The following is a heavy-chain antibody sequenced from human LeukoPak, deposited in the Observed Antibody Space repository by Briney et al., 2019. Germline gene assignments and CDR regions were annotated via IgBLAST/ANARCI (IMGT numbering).Heavy chain of an antibody. V-gene: IGHV4-39*07. J-gene: IGHJ4*02. CDR1: GGSISSSNYY. Sequence: SETLSLTCTVSGGSISSSNYYWGWIRQPPGKGLEWIGSIYYSGNTYYNPSLESRVTIFVDTSKNQFSLKLSSVTAADTAVYYCARALYGDYVDYWGQGTLVTVSS. CDR2: IYYSGNT. D-gene: IGHD4-17*01. CDR3: ARALYGDYVDY.